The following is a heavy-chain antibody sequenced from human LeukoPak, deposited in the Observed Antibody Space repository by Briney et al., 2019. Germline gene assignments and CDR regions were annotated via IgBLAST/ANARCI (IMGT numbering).Heavy chain of an antibody. D-gene: IGHD3/OR15-3a*01. CDR2: ISTSSSYI. J-gene: IGHJ4*02. CDR3: ARSPDWTHFDY. Sequence: GGSLRLSCAASGFTFSSYSMNWVRQAPGKGLEWVSSISTSSSYIYYADSVKGRFTISRDNAKNSLHLQMNSLRAEDTAVYYCARSPDWTHFDYWGQGTLVTVSS. CDR1: GFTFSSYS. V-gene: IGHV3-21*01.